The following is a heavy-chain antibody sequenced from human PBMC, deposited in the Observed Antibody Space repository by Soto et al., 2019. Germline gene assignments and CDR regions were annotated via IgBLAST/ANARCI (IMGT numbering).Heavy chain of an antibody. Sequence: GGSLRLSCAASGFTFSSYAMSWVRQAPGKGLEWVSAISGSGGSTYYADSVKGRFTISRDNSKNTLYLQMNSLRAEDTAVYYCAKGVRFLEWKYYGMDVWGQGTTVTVS. V-gene: IGHV3-23*01. J-gene: IGHJ6*02. CDR3: AKGVRFLEWKYYGMDV. CDR1: GFTFSSYA. CDR2: ISGSGGST. D-gene: IGHD3-3*01.